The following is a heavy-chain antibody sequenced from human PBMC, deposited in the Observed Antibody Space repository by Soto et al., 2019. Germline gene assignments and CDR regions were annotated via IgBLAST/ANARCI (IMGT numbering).Heavy chain of an antibody. CDR2: IYPEDSDT. CDR3: ARHRRGSSGFDYFHAPDV. CDR1: GYIFSYYW. D-gene: IGHD3-9*01. V-gene: IGHV5-51*01. J-gene: IGHJ6*02. Sequence: PGESLKISCQASGYIFSYYWIAWVRQTPGRGLEWLGIIYPEDSDTKYSPSFQGRVTMLVDKTITTAYLPWTSPTASDSAIYYCARHRRGSSGFDYFHAPDVWGPGTTVTVSS.